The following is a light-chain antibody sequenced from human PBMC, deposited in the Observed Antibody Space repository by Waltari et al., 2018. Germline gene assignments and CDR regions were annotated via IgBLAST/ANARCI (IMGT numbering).Light chain of an antibody. J-gene: IGKJ1*01. Sequence: EIAMTQSPATLSVSPGERATLSGRASQSVSSNLAWYQQNPGQAPRPLIYGASTRATGIPARFSGSGSGTEFTLTISSLQSEDFAVYYCQQYNNWPPSWTFGQGTKVEIK. CDR3: QQYNNWPPSWT. CDR1: QSVSSN. CDR2: GAS. V-gene: IGKV3-15*01.